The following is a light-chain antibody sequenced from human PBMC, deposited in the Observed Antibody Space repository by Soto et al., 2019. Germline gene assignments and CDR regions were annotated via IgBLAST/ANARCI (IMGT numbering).Light chain of an antibody. CDR2: SDD. CDR3: AAWDDNLNGPL. V-gene: IGLV1-44*01. CDR1: NSNIGRYS. J-gene: IGLJ3*02. Sequence: QSVLTQPPSLSGTPGQRVTISCSGSNSNIGRYSVNWYQRFPGTAPKILIYSDDERPSGVPDRFSGSKSGTSASLAISGLQSEDEAEYYCAAWDDNLNGPLFGGGTKVTVL.